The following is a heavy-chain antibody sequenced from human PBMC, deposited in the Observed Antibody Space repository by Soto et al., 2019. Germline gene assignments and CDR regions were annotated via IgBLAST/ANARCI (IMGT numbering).Heavy chain of an antibody. CDR1: GFMFTSSA. Sequence: SVKVSCKTSGFMFTSSAVQWVRQARRQRLEWIGWLVVGSGNTHYAQHFQERVTLTRDMSTGTAYMELSSLRSEDTAVYYCAAVPVLRFLKWLQAYFDYLGQVTLVTVCS. J-gene: IGHJ4*02. CDR2: LVVGSGNT. D-gene: IGHD3-3*01. V-gene: IGHV1-58*01. CDR3: AAVPVLRFLKWLQAYFDY.